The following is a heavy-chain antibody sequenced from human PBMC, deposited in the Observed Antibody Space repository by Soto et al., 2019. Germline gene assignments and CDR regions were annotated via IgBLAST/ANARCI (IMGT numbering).Heavy chain of an antibody. J-gene: IGHJ3*02. CDR1: GFSLSTSGVG. Sequence: QITLKESGPTLVKPTQTLTLTCTFSGFSLSTSGVGVGWIRQPPGKALEWLALIYWDDDKRYSPSLKSRLTITKDTSKNQVVLTMTNMDPVDTATYYCARSPMPYCSGGSCYTVGFAFDIWGHGTMVTVSS. CDR3: ARSPMPYCSGGSCYTVGFAFDI. V-gene: IGHV2-5*02. D-gene: IGHD2-15*01. CDR2: IYWDDDK.